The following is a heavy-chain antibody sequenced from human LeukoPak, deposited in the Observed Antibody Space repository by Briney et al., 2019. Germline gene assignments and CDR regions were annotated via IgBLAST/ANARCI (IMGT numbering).Heavy chain of an antibody. CDR2: ISPSDGNT. CDR1: GFTFSKYA. CDR3: ARGYYLDY. D-gene: IGHD1-14*01. Sequence: PGGSLRLSCAASGFTFSKYAMSWVRQAPGKGLEWVSAISPSDGNTFYADSVKGRFTISRDNAKNSLYLQMNSLRAEDTAVYYCARGYYLDYWGQGPLVTVSS. V-gene: IGHV3-23*01. J-gene: IGHJ4*02.